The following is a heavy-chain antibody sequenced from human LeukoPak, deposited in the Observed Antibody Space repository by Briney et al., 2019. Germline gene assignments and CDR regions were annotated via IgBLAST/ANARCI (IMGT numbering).Heavy chain of an antibody. CDR2: IYPGDSDT. J-gene: IGHJ5*02. V-gene: IGHV5-51*01. Sequence: NAGESLKICCQCSGYNFINFWIAWVRPMPGKGLECMGIIYPGDSDTRYSPSFQGQVTISVDKSISTAYLQWSSLKASDTAMYYCARHGSGTNWFDPWGQGTLVTVSS. CDR1: GYNFINFW. CDR3: ARHGSGTNWFDP.